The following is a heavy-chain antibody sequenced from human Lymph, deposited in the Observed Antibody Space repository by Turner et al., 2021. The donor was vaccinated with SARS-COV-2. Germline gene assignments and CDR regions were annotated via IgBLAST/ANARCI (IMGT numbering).Heavy chain of an antibody. CDR3: VRDRDSSGWVDY. J-gene: IGHJ4*02. CDR1: GFTFSSYA. V-gene: IGHV3-30*04. D-gene: IGHD3-22*01. Sequence: QVQLVESGGGVVQPGRSLRLSCAASGFTFSSYAMHWVRQAPGKGLEWVAFISYDGSDKYYADSVKGRLTFSRDNSKNTLYLQMNSLRAEDTAVYYCVRDRDSSGWVDYWGQGTLVTVSS. CDR2: ISYDGSDK.